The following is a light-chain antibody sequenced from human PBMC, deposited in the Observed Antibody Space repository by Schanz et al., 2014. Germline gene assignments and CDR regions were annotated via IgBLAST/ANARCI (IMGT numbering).Light chain of an antibody. J-gene: IGLJ2*01. CDR1: SSNVGSYDV. CDR2: DNS. V-gene: IGLV2-23*01. CDR3: SSYAGSSTVV. Sequence: QSALTQPASVSGSPRQSITISCTGTSSNVGSYDVVSWYQQHPGKAPKLLIYDNSKRPSGVSNRFSASKSGNTASLTISGLQAEDEAHYYCSSYAGSSTVVFGGGTKLTVL.